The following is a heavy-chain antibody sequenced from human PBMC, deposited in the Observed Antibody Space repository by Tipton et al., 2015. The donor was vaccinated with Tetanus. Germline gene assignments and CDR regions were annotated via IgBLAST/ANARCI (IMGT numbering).Heavy chain of an antibody. Sequence: SLRLSCEASGFTFSTYPMHWVRQAPGKGLEWVSAIGDTEFVTYYADSLKGRFTISRDNSQNTLFLQMSSLRAEDTAVYYCARSGYSNGLRWFDPWGQGTLVTVSS. J-gene: IGHJ5*02. D-gene: IGHD5-18*01. V-gene: IGHV3-23*01. CDR1: GFTFSTYP. CDR2: IGDTEFVT. CDR3: ARSGYSNGLRWFDP.